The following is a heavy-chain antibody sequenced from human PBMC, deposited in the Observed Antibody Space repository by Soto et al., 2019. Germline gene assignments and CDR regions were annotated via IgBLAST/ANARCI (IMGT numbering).Heavy chain of an antibody. CDR2: IKQDGSEK. CDR3: ARVWYSSGNFDY. CDR1: GFTFSSYW. D-gene: IGHD6-25*01. J-gene: IGHJ4*02. Sequence: GGSLRLSCAAPGFTFSSYWMSWVRQAPGKGLEWVANIKQDGSEKYYVDSVKGRFTISRDNAKNSLYLQMNSLRAEDTAVYYCARVWYSSGNFDYWGQGTLVTVSS. V-gene: IGHV3-7*03.